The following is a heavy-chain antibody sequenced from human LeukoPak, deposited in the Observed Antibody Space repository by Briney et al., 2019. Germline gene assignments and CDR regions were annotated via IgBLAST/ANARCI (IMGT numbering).Heavy chain of an antibody. V-gene: IGHV1-18*01. CDR1: GYTFTTYG. D-gene: IGHD3-22*01. J-gene: IGHJ3*02. CDR2: VSGKSGKT. Sequence: GDSVSVSCKTSGYTFTTYGISWVRQAPGQGLELVGWVSGKSGKTKNAQRFQGRVSITTDTSTSTAYMELRGLRSDDTGVYYCARDGDYDRSEHWVSDDAFDIWGQGTMVTVSS. CDR3: ARDGDYDRSEHWVSDDAFDI.